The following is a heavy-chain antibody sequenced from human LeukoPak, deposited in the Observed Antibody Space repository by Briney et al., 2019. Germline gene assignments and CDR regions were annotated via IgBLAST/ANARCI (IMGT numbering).Heavy chain of an antibody. Sequence: ASVKVSCKASGYTFTDYYIHWVRQAPGQGLEWMGWINPNSGGTNYAQKFQGRVAMTRDTSISTAYMELSRLRSDDTAAYYCASGFMGYDRSGYYDDAFDIWGQGTMVTVSS. CDR2: INPNSGGT. D-gene: IGHD3-22*01. CDR3: ASGFMGYDRSGYYDDAFDI. CDR1: GYTFTDYY. J-gene: IGHJ3*02. V-gene: IGHV1-2*02.